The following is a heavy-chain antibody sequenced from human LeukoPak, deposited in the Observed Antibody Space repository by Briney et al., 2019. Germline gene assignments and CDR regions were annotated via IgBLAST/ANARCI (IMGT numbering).Heavy chain of an antibody. CDR3: AREAAGYYYYMDV. D-gene: IGHD2-15*01. CDR1: GFTFSSYS. Sequence: PGGSLRLSCAASGFTFSSYSMNWARQAPGKGLEWVSYISSSSSNIYYADSVKGRFTISRDNAKNSLYLQMNSLRAEDTAVYYCAREAAGYYYYMDVWGKGTTVTVSS. J-gene: IGHJ6*03. V-gene: IGHV3-48*04. CDR2: ISSSSSNI.